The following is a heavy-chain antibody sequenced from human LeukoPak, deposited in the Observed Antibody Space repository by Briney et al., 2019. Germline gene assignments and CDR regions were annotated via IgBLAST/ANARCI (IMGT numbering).Heavy chain of an antibody. V-gene: IGHV4-59*01. CDR3: ARWLNFDWLSKGHAFDI. CDR1: GGSISSYY. Sequence: SETLSLTRTVSGGSISSYYWSWIRQPPGKGLEWIGYIYYSGSTNYNPSLKSRVTISVDTSKNQFSLKLSSVTAADTAVYYCARWLNFDWLSKGHAFDIWGQGTMVTVSS. D-gene: IGHD3-9*01. J-gene: IGHJ3*02. CDR2: IYYSGST.